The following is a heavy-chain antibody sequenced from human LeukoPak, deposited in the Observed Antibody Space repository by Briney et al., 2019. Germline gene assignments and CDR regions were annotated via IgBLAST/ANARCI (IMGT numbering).Heavy chain of an antibody. Sequence: ASVKVSCKASGYTFTSYHMHWVRQAPGQGLEWMGIINPSSGSTSYAQKFQGRVTMTRDTSTSTVYMELSSLRSEDTAVYYCAGEDRLTPRNNTGGNGYWGQGTLVTVSS. D-gene: IGHD4-23*01. CDR3: AGEDRLTPRNNTGGNGY. J-gene: IGHJ4*02. V-gene: IGHV1-46*01. CDR1: GYTFTSYH. CDR2: INPSSGST.